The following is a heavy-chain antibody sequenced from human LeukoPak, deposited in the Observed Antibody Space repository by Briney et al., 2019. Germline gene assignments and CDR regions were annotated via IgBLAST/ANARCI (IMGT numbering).Heavy chain of an antibody. CDR3: ATGRIAVAGTNDY. D-gene: IGHD6-19*01. CDR1: GYTLTELS. Sequence: ASVKVSCKVSGYTLTELSMHWVRQAPGKGLEWMGGFDPEDGETIYAQKFQGRVTMTEGTSTDTAYMELSSLRSEDTAVYYCATGRIAVAGTNDYWGQGTLVTVSS. V-gene: IGHV1-24*01. J-gene: IGHJ4*02. CDR2: FDPEDGET.